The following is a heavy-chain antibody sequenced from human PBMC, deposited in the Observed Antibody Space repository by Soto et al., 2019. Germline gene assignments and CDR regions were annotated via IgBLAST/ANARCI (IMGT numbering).Heavy chain of an antibody. Sequence: ASVKVSCKASGYTFTGYYMHWVRQAPGQGLEWMGWINPNSGGTNYAQKFQGWVTMTRDTSISTAYMELSRLRSDDTDVYYCARGANFNTVTTQVDAFDIWGQGTMVTVSS. V-gene: IGHV1-2*04. CDR3: ARGANFNTVTTQVDAFDI. D-gene: IGHD4-4*01. J-gene: IGHJ3*02. CDR2: INPNSGGT. CDR1: GYTFTGYY.